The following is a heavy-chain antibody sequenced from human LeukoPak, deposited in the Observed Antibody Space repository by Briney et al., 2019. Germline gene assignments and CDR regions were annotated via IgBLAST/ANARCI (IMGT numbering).Heavy chain of an antibody. CDR1: GFTFSSFG. CDR3: AKDGTGDYDTTGYYLLGHFQC. D-gene: IGHD3-22*01. Sequence: GRSLRLSCAASGFTFSSFGVHWVRQAPGKGLEWVAVISYDGSNKYYADSVKGRFTISRDNSKSTLYLQMHSLKTEDTAVYYCAKDGTGDYDTTGYYLLGHFQCWGQGTLVTVSS. V-gene: IGHV3-30*18. CDR2: ISYDGSNK. J-gene: IGHJ1*01.